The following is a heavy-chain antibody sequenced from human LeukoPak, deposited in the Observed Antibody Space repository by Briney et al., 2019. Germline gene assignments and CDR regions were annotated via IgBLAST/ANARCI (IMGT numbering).Heavy chain of an antibody. Sequence: QSGGSLRLSCAASGCTFSTYAMSWVRLAPGKGLEWVSGIQGSGGNTYYADSVKGRFTISRDNSKNTLYLQMNSLRADDTAVYYCAKGHIDSAWLYFDYWGQGTLVTVSS. CDR2: IQGSGGNT. CDR3: AKGHIDSAWLYFDY. V-gene: IGHV3-23*01. J-gene: IGHJ4*02. D-gene: IGHD2-21*01. CDR1: GCTFSTYA.